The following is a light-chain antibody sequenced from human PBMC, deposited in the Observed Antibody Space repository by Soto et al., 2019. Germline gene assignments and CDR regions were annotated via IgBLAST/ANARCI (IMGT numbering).Light chain of an antibody. CDR1: QSVSSY. Sequence: ETVMTQSPGTLSVSPGERATLSCRASQSVSSYLAWYQQKPGQAPRLLIYDASNRATGIPARFSGSGSGTDFTLTISSLEPEDFAVYYCQQRSNWPPTFGQGTRLEIK. V-gene: IGKV3-11*01. CDR2: DAS. CDR3: QQRSNWPPT. J-gene: IGKJ5*01.